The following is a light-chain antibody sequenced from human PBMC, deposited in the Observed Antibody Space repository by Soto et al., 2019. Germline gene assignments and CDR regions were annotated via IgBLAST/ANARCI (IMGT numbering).Light chain of an antibody. CDR2: DVS. CDR3: SSYTRGGNYV. V-gene: IGLV2-14*01. CDR1: SSDVAAYNF. J-gene: IGLJ1*01. Sequence: QSALTQPASVSGSPGQSVAISCTGTSSDVAAYNFVSWYQQHPGKAPKLMVFDVSNRPSGVSDRFSGSKSGNMASLTISGLQAEDEADYYCSSYTRGGNYVFGTGTKSPS.